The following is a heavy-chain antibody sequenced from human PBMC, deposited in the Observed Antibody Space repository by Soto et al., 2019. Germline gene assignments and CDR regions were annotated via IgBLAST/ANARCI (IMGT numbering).Heavy chain of an antibody. J-gene: IGHJ4*02. D-gene: IGHD1-26*01. CDR3: AREGSPHIVGATFDY. V-gene: IGHV3-30*03. CDR2: ISYDGSNK. Sequence: GGSLRLSCAASGFSFSTYAMHWVRQAPGKGLEWVAVISYDGSNKYFTDSVKGRFTISRDNSKNTLYLQMKSLRDEDTAVYYCAREGSPHIVGATFDYWGQGTLVTVSS. CDR1: GFSFSTYA.